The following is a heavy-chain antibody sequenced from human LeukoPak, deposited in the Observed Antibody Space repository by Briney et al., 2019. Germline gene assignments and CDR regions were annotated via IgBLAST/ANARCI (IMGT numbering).Heavy chain of an antibody. CDR3: ARHKGISPYYYYYMDV. Sequence: PLETLSLTCGVSGYSISNNYYWAWIRQPPGKGLEWIGSIFHSGSTCYNPSLKSRVTISVDTSKNQFSLILTSVTAADTAVYYCARHKGISPYYYYYMDVWGKGSTVTVSS. CDR2: IFHSGST. CDR1: GYSISNNYY. J-gene: IGHJ6*03. V-gene: IGHV4-38-2*01.